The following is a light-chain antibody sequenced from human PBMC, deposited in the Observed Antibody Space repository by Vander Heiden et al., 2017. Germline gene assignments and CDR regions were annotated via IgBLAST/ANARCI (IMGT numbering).Light chain of an antibody. Sequence: IVLTQSPATLSLSPGGRATLSCRASQSVSGLLAWYQQKPGQAPRLLIYDASNRATGIPARFSGSGSGTDFTLTISSLEPEDFAVYYCQQRGNWPPTFGPGTKVDIK. V-gene: IGKV3-11*01. J-gene: IGKJ3*01. CDR1: QSVSGL. CDR2: DAS. CDR3: QQRGNWPPT.